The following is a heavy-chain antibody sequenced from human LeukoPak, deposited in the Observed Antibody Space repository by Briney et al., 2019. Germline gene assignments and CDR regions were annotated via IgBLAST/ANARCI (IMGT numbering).Heavy chain of an antibody. D-gene: IGHD2-2*01. CDR2: ISGSGGST. CDR1: GITVSNYA. V-gene: IGHV3-23*01. CDR3: ARSNSIVVVPAAMS. J-gene: IGHJ5*02. Sequence: GGSLRLTCVVSGITVSNYAINWVRQAPGKGLEWVSGISGSGGSTYYADSVKGRFTISRDNSKNTLYLQMNSLRAEDTAVYYCARSNSIVVVPAAMSWGQGTLVTVSS.